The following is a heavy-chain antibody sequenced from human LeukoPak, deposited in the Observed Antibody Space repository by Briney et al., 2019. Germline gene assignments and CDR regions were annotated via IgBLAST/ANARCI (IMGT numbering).Heavy chain of an antibody. CDR3: TRDGYYDFWSAADY. D-gene: IGHD3-3*01. V-gene: IGHV4-4*07. J-gene: IGHJ4*02. CDR1: GGSISSYY. CDR2: IYTSGST. Sequence: TSETLSLTCTVSGGSISSYYWSWIRQPAGKGLEWIGRIYTSGSTNYNPSLKSRVTMSVDTSKNQFSLKLSSVTAADTAVYYCTRDGYYDFWSAADYWGQGTLVTVSS.